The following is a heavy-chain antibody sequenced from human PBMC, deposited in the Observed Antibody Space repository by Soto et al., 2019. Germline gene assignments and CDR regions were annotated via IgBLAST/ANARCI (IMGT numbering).Heavy chain of an antibody. Sequence: ASETLSLTCTVADGSISSGCYYWSWIRQHPGKGLEWIGYIYYSGSTYYNPSLKSRVTISVDTSKNQSSLKLSSVTAADTAVYYCARVGSLGGYYYYGMDVWGQGTTVTVSS. CDR3: ARVGSLGGYYYYGMDV. J-gene: IGHJ6*02. D-gene: IGHD3-10*01. CDR1: DGSISSGCYY. CDR2: IYYSGST. V-gene: IGHV4-31*03.